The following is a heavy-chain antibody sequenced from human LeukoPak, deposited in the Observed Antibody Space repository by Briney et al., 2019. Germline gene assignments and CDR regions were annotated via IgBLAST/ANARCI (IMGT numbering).Heavy chain of an antibody. J-gene: IGHJ4*02. CDR2: LYHSGST. V-gene: IGHV4-38-2*02. D-gene: IGHD1-26*01. CDR3: ARELHSGSHYFDY. CDR1: GYSISNAYY. Sequence: PSETLSLTCTVSGYSISNAYYWGWIRPPPGKGLEWIGSLYHSGSTYYKPSLKSRVTTSVDTSKNRFSLKLTSVTAADTAVYYCARELHSGSHYFDYWGQGTLVTVSS.